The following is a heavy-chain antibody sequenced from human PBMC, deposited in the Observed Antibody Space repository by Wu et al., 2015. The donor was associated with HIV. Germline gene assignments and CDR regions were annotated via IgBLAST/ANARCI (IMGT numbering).Heavy chain of an antibody. CDR3: ARELEDPTIMVRAGFDP. Sequence: QVHLVQSGAEVKKPGSSVKVSCKASGGIFIKYDINWVRQAPGKGLEWMGGTTPMFGSTNYAQKFQGRVTITSDVYTSTVYLELSSLRSEDTAIYYCARELEDPTIMVRAGFDPWGQGTLVTVSS. CDR2: TTPMFGST. D-gene: IGHD3-10*01. CDR1: GGIFIKYD. J-gene: IGHJ5*02. V-gene: IGHV1-69*05.